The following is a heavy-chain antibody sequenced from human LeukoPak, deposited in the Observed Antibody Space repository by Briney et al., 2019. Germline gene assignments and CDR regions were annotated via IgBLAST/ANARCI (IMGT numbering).Heavy chain of an antibody. J-gene: IGHJ3*02. Sequence: SETLSLTCTVSGGSISSGSYYWRWIRQPAGKGLEWIGRIYTSGSTNYNPSLKSRVTISVDTSKNQFSLKLSSVTAADTAVYYCARDLARITMVREDAFDIWGQGTMVTVSS. CDR3: ARDLARITMVREDAFDI. CDR2: IYTSGST. D-gene: IGHD3-10*01. V-gene: IGHV4-61*02. CDR1: GGSISSGSYY.